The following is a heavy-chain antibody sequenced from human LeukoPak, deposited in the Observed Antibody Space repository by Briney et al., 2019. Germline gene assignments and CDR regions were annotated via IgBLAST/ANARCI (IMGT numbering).Heavy chain of an antibody. J-gene: IGHJ5*02. V-gene: IGHV1-69*13. Sequence: SVKVSCKASGGTFSSYAISWVRQAPGQGLEWMGGIIPIFGTANYAQKFQGRVTITADESTSTAYTELSSLRSEDTAVYYCARENSDSSGYYLSSWFDPWGQGTLVTVSS. CDR3: ARENSDSSGYYLSSWFDP. CDR2: IIPIFGTA. CDR1: GGTFSSYA. D-gene: IGHD3-22*01.